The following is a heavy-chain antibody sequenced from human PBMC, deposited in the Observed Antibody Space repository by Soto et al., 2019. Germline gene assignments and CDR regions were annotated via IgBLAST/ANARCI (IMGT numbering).Heavy chain of an antibody. CDR3: AATRGYSPPFDS. CDR1: EYSFTSYY. CDR2: IDPSCDNT. J-gene: IGHJ4*02. V-gene: IGHV1-46*01. Sequence: QVQLVQSGAEVKKPGASAKVSCKASEYSFTSYYMYWVRRAPGQGLEWMGMIDPSCDNTGYPQKFQGRVTMTSDTSTSTVYMELSSLRSEDTAMYYCAATRGYSPPFDSWGQGTRVTVS. D-gene: IGHD3-22*01.